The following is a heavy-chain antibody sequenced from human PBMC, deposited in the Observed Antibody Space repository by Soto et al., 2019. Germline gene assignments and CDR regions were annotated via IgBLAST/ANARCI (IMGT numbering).Heavy chain of an antibody. Sequence: GGSLRLSCAASGFTFSSYAMRWVRQAPGKGLEWVAVISYDGSNKYYADSVKGRFTISRDNSKNTLYLQMNSLRAEDTAVYYCARVGGGMDVWGQGTTVTVSS. J-gene: IGHJ6*02. CDR1: GFTFSSYA. V-gene: IGHV3-30-3*01. CDR3: ARVGGGMDV. CDR2: ISYDGSNK. D-gene: IGHD2-15*01.